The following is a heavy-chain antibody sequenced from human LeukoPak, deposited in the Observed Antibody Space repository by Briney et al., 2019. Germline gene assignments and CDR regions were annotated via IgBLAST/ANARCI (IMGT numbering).Heavy chain of an antibody. CDR2: INHSGST. D-gene: IGHD3-16*01. CDR1: GGSFSDYY. J-gene: IGHJ2*01. V-gene: IGHV4-34*01. Sequence: SETLSLTCAVYGGSFSDYYWSWIRQPPGKGLEWIGEINHSGSTNYNPSLKSRVTISVDTSKNQFSLKLGSVTAADTAVYSCARYSYANRYFDLWGRGTLVTVSS. CDR3: ARYSYANRYFDL.